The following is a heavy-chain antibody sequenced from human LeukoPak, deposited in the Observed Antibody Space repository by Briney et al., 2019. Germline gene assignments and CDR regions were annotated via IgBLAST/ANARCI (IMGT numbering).Heavy chain of an antibody. V-gene: IGHV3-23*01. CDR3: AKDRLYFGNDFGDY. D-gene: IGHD3-9*01. CDR2: ISNGGDHT. J-gene: IGHJ4*02. CDR1: GFTFRDFS. Sequence: GGSLRLSCVASGFTFRDFSMSWVRQAPGKGLEWVSVISNGGDHTYYADSVKGRFAISRDNSKNTLYLQMNGLRTEDTAIYYCAKDRLYFGNDFGDYWGQGTLATVSS.